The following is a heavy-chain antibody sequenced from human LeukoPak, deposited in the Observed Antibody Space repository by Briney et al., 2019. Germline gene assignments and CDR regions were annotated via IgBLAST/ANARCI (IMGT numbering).Heavy chain of an antibody. Sequence: GGSLRLSCAASGFTFSSYSMNWVRQAPGKGLEWVSSISSSSSYIYYADSVKGRFTISRDNAKNLLYLQMNSLRAEDTAVYYCARDRDKAARRLFDPWGQGTLVTVSS. CDR2: ISSSSSYI. CDR3: ARDRDKAARRLFDP. CDR1: GFTFSSYS. J-gene: IGHJ5*02. D-gene: IGHD6-6*01. V-gene: IGHV3-21*01.